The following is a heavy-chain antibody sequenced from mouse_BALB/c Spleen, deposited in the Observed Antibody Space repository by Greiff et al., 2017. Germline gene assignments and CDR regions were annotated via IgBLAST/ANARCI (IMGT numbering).Heavy chain of an antibody. CDR1: GYSITSDYA. Sequence: ESGPGLVKPSQSLSLTCTVTGYSITSDYAWNWIRQFPGNKLEWMGYISYSGSTSYNPSLKSRISITRDTSKNQFFLQLNSVTTEDTATYYCASITTVVGYFDVWGAGTTVTVSS. CDR3: ASITTVVGYFDV. J-gene: IGHJ1*01. D-gene: IGHD1-1*01. CDR2: ISYSGST. V-gene: IGHV3-2*02.